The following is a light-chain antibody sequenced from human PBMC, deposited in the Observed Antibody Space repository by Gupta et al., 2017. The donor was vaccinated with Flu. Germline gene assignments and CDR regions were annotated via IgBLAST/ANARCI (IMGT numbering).Light chain of an antibody. Sequence: DIQMTQFPSSLSASVGDRVTITCQASQDITKYLNWYQQKPGKAPKVLIYGASNLEAGVPSRFSESGSGTDFTFTISSLKPEDIATYYCQQYDNFPITLGQGTRLEIK. J-gene: IGKJ5*01. V-gene: IGKV1-33*01. CDR3: QQYDNFPIT. CDR1: QDITKY. CDR2: GAS.